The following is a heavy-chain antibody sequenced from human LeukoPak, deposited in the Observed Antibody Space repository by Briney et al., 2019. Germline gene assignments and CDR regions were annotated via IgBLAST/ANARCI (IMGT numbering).Heavy chain of an antibody. V-gene: IGHV3-74*01. D-gene: IGHD1-1*01. CDR3: AKNPAIRVEPHYYYYYMDV. Sequence: GGSLRLSCAASGFTFSTYWMHWVRQAPGKGLVWVSRISSDGGSVSYADSVKGRFTISRDNSKNTLYLQMNSLRAEDTAVYYCAKNPAIRVEPHYYYYYMDVWGKGTTVTVSS. J-gene: IGHJ6*03. CDR1: GFTFSTYW. CDR2: ISSDGGSV.